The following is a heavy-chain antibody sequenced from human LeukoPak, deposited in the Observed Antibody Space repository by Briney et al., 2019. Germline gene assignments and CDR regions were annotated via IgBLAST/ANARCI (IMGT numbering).Heavy chain of an antibody. J-gene: IGHJ5*02. D-gene: IGHD3-16*02. CDR1: GGTFSSYA. V-gene: IGHV1-69*05. CDR3: ARYGVWGSYRYNWFDP. Sequence: GSSVKVSCKASGGTFSSYAISWVRQAPGQGLEWMGGIIPIFGTANYARKFQGRVTITTDESTSTAYMELSSLRSKDTAVYYCARYGVWGSYRYNWFDPWGQGTLVTVSS. CDR2: IIPIFGTA.